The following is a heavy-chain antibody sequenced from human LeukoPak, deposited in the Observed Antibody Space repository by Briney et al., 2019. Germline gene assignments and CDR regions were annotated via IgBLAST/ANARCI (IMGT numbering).Heavy chain of an antibody. V-gene: IGHV1-2*02. Sequence: ASVTVSCKASGYTFTGCYMHWVRQAPGQGLEWMGWINPNIGGTNYAQKFQGRVTMTRDTSISTAYMELSRLRSDDTAVYYCGYDSSGYVDYWGQGTLDTVSS. CDR1: GYTFTGCY. CDR3: GYDSSGYVDY. CDR2: INPNIGGT. D-gene: IGHD3-22*01. J-gene: IGHJ4*02.